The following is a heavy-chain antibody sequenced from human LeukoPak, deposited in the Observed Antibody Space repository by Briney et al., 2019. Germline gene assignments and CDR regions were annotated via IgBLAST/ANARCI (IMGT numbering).Heavy chain of an antibody. CDR3: ARGSPANYYYYGMDV. J-gene: IGHJ6*01. V-gene: IGHV4-59*01. CDR1: GGSISNYY. CDR2: IYYSGTT. Sequence: PSETLSLTCTVSGGSISNYYWSWIRQPPGKGLEWIGYIYYSGTTNYSPSLKSRVTISVDTSKNQFSLKLSSVTAADTAVYYCARGSPANYYYYGMDVWGQGTTVTVSS.